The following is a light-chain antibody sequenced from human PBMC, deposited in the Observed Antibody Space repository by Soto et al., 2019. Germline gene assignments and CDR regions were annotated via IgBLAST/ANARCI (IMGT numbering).Light chain of an antibody. J-gene: IGKJ1*01. Sequence: DIQMTQSPSTLSASVGDRVTITCRARQVISNSVAWYQQKPWKAPKVVIYDASSLESGVPSRFSGSGSATEFTLTISSLQPDDFATYHCQHYSGEWTFGQGTKVDIK. V-gene: IGKV1-5*01. CDR3: QHYSGEWT. CDR1: QVISNS. CDR2: DAS.